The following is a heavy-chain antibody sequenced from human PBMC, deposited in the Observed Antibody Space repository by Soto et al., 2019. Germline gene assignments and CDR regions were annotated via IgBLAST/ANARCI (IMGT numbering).Heavy chain of an antibody. V-gene: IGHV3-23*01. Sequence: LSCAASGFTFSSYAMSWVRQAPGKGLEWVSAISGSGGSTYYADSVKGRFTISRDNSKNTLYLQMSSLRAEDTAVYYCAKDEGDYYDSSGYPKLDDYWGQGTLVTVSS. CDR3: AKDEGDYYDSSGYPKLDDY. D-gene: IGHD3-22*01. J-gene: IGHJ4*02. CDR1: GFTFSSYA. CDR2: ISGSGGST.